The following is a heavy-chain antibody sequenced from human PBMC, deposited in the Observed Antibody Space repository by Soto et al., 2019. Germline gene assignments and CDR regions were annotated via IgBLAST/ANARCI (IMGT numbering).Heavy chain of an antibody. J-gene: IGHJ6*03. D-gene: IGHD1-1*01. CDR3: ATTGTTPRYYYYYMDV. CDR2: INPSGGST. V-gene: IGHV1-46*03. Sequence: GASVKVSCKASGYTFTSYYMHWVRQAPGQGLEWMGIINPSGGSTSYAQKFQGRVTMTRDTSTSTVYMELSSLRSEDTAVYYCATTGTTPRYYYYYMDVWGKGTTVTVSS. CDR1: GYTFTSYY.